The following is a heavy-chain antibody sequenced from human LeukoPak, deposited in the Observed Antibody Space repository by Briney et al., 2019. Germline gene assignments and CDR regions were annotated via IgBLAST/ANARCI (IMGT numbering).Heavy chain of an antibody. Sequence: GGSLRLSCAASGFTFSGYYMGWIRQAPGKGLEWVSYISDSGSTRYYADSVKGRFTISRDNAKNSLSLQMNSLRAEDTAVYYCAKAPASGSDSSTFYRDYFDYWGQGNLVTVSS. CDR2: ISDSGSTR. D-gene: IGHD6-13*01. V-gene: IGHV3-11*01. CDR3: AKAPASGSDSSTFYRDYFDY. J-gene: IGHJ4*02. CDR1: GFTFSGYY.